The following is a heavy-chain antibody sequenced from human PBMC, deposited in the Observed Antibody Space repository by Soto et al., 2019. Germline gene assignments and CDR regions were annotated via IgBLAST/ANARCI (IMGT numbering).Heavy chain of an antibody. Sequence: RLSCAASGFTFSSYAMHWVRQAPGKGLEYVSAISSNGGSTYYANPVKGRFTISRDNSKNTLYLQMGSLRAEDMAVYYCARDWDYDSSGILYYYYGMDVWGQGTTVTVSS. J-gene: IGHJ6*02. CDR1: GFTFSSYA. D-gene: IGHD3-22*01. CDR2: ISSNGGST. CDR3: ARDWDYDSSGILYYYYGMDV. V-gene: IGHV3-64*01.